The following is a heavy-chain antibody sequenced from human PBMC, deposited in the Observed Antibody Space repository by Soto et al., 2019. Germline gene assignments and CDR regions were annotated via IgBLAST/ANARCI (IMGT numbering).Heavy chain of an antibody. Sequence: GGSLILSCAASGFTFSDYAMTWVRQAPGKGLEWVSAITSSGSSTYYAESVKGRFTISRDNSKSTLYLQMNSLRAEDTATYYCAKGAEGYVVSSLDYWGQGTLVTVSS. CDR2: ITSSGSST. J-gene: IGHJ4*02. D-gene: IGHD5-12*01. V-gene: IGHV3-23*01. CDR1: GFTFSDYA. CDR3: AKGAEGYVVSSLDY.